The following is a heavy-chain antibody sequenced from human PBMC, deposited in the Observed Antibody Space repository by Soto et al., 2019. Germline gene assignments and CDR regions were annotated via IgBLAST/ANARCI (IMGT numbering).Heavy chain of an antibody. Sequence: EVHLVESGGGFVQPGGSLRLSCAASGFTFSNYWMSWVRQAPGKGLEWVANIKVDGSEKYYVDSVKGRFTISRDNAKNSLYLQMNSLRAEDTAVYYSAGVAVRGQGTLVTVSS. D-gene: IGHD6-19*01. CDR1: GFTFSNYW. CDR3: AGVAV. CDR2: IKVDGSEK. J-gene: IGHJ4*02. V-gene: IGHV3-7*05.